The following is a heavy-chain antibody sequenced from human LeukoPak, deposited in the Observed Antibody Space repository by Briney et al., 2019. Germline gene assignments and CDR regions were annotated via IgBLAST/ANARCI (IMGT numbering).Heavy chain of an antibody. D-gene: IGHD2-2*01. J-gene: IGHJ3*02. V-gene: IGHV3-21*01. CDR3: AREHAEAFDI. CDR2: IGGSSTSI. Sequence: GGSPRLSCAASGFTFSSYSMNWVRQAPGKGLEWVSSIGGSSTSIYYANSVKGRFTISRDNAKNSLYLQMNSLRAEDTAVYYCAREHAEAFDIWGQGTMVTVSS. CDR1: GFTFSSYS.